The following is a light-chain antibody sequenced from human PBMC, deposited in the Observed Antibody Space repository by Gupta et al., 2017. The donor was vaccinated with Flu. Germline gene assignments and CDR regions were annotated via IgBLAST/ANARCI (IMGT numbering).Light chain of an antibody. CDR2: VAS. V-gene: IGKV1-27*01. Sequence: PSTLSASLGDRVTITCRASQDISNYLAWYQQKPGQAPKLLIYVASNRASGVPSRFSGSRSGTDFTLTISSLQPEDVAAYYCQKHNSSPWTFGQGTKVEIK. CDR1: QDISNY. J-gene: IGKJ1*01. CDR3: QKHNSSPWT.